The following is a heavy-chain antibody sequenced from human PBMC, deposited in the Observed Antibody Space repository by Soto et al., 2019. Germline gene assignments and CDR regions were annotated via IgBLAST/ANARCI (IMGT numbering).Heavy chain of an antibody. CDR3: ARVFTNGNYYYYYGMDV. CDR1: GFSLSTSGMY. Sequence: SGPTLVNPTQTLTLTCTFSGFSLSTSGMYVSWIRQPPGKALEWLALTDWDDDKYYSTSLKTRLTISKDTSKNQVVLTMTNMDPVDTATYYCARVFTNGNYYYYYGMDVWGQGTTVTVSS. CDR2: TDWDDDK. J-gene: IGHJ6*02. V-gene: IGHV2-70*01. D-gene: IGHD2-8*01.